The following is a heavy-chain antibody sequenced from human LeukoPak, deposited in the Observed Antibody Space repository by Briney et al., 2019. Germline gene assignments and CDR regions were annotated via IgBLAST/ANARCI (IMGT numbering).Heavy chain of an antibody. CDR3: AKEGGAFDI. CDR2: ISGSGGST. D-gene: IGHD3-16*01. CDR1: GFTFSGYV. Sequence: PGGSLRLSCAASGFTFSGYVMTWVRQPPGKGLQWVADISGSGGSTYYADSVKGRFAISRDNSKNTLYLQMSSLRAEDTAVYYCAKEGGAFDIWGQGTMVTVSS. V-gene: IGHV3-23*01. J-gene: IGHJ3*02.